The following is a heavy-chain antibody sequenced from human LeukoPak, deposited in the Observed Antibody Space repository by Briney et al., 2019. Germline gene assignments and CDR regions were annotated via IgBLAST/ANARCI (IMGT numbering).Heavy chain of an antibody. CDR2: IYYSGST. CDR1: GGSISSHY. Sequence: SETLSLTCTVSGGSISSHYWSWIRQPPGKGLEWIGYIYYSGSTNYNPSLKSRVTISVDTSKNQFSLKLSSVTAADTAVYYCARDYYDSSAYQSSDAFDIWGQGTMVTVSS. CDR3: ARDYYDSSAYQSSDAFDI. J-gene: IGHJ3*02. D-gene: IGHD3-22*01. V-gene: IGHV4-59*11.